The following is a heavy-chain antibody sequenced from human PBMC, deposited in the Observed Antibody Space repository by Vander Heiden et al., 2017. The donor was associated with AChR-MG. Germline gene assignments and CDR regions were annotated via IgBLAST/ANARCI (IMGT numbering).Heavy chain of an antibody. Sequence: QVQLVESGGGVVQPGRSLRVPCGASGFNFRNYAMHWVRQAPGKGLEWVAVIWYDGSKTYYVDSVKGRFTISRDNSKNTLFLQMGSLRVDDTAVYYCARGVAGSEELDHWGQGTLVTVSS. D-gene: IGHD6-19*01. J-gene: IGHJ4*02. CDR3: ARGVAGSEELDH. V-gene: IGHV3-33*01. CDR1: GFNFRNYA. CDR2: IWYDGSKT.